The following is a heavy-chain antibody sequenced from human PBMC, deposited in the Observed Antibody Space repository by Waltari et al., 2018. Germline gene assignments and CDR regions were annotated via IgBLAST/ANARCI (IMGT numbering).Heavy chain of an antibody. V-gene: IGHV3-23*01. CDR2: IGASGAPT. Sequence: EVQLLESGGGLVQPGGSLRLSCAASGCTFRSYAMNWVRQAPGKGLEWVSVIGASGAPTYYADSVKGRFTISRDNSKNTLYLQMNSLRAEDTAVYYCARCRTGYYLDFQHWGQGTLVTVSS. D-gene: IGHD3-9*01. CDR3: ARCRTGYYLDFQH. CDR1: GCTFRSYA. J-gene: IGHJ1*01.